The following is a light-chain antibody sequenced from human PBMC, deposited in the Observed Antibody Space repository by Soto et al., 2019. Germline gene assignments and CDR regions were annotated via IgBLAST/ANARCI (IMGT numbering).Light chain of an antibody. J-gene: IGKJ2*01. Sequence: EMVMTQSPGTLSVSPGDRATLSCRASQSINSNLAWYQQKPGQAPRLLIYDASTRATDIPARFSGSGSGTEFTLTISSLQSEDFAIYYCLQYNKWPPYTFGQGTKLEIK. V-gene: IGKV3-15*01. CDR1: QSINSN. CDR2: DAS. CDR3: LQYNKWPPYT.